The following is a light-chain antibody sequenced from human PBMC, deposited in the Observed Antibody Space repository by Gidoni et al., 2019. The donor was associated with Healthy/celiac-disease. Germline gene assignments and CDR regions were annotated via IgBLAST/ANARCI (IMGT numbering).Light chain of an antibody. CDR2: LGS. CDR3: MQALQTPWT. V-gene: IGKV2-28*01. J-gene: IGKJ1*01. Sequence: DIVMSYSPLSLLVTPGDPAFISCMSSQSLLHSNGYNYLDWYLQKRGQSPQLLVYLGSNQASGVPDRFSGSGSGTDFRLKISRVEAEGVWVYYCMQALQTPWTFGQGTKVEIK. CDR1: QSLLHSNGYNY.